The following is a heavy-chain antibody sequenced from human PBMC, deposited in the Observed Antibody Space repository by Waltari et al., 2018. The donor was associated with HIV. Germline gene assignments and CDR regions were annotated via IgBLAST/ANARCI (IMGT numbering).Heavy chain of an antibody. CDR3: ARVRGAFHYFYMDV. CDR2: IWFDGSNK. V-gene: IGHV3-33*01. Sequence: QVQLVESGGGVVQPGRSLRLSCAASGFTFSSYGMHWVRQAPGKGPEWVAIIWFDGSNKYYADSVKGRLTISRDNSKNMLYLQMNSLRAEDTAVYYCARVRGAFHYFYMDVWGKGTTVTVSS. CDR1: GFTFSSYG. J-gene: IGHJ6*03.